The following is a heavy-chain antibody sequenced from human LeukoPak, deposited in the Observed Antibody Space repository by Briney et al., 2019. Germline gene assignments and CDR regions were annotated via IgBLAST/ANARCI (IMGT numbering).Heavy chain of an antibody. Sequence: SVKVSCKASGGTFSSYAICWVRQAPGQGLEWMGGIIPIFGTANYAQKFQGRVTITTDESTSTAYMELSGLRSEDTAVYYCARAGCSSTSCYFYWFDPWGQGTLVTVSS. CDR2: IIPIFGTA. V-gene: IGHV1-69*05. CDR3: ARAGCSSTSCYFYWFDP. CDR1: GGTFSSYA. J-gene: IGHJ5*02. D-gene: IGHD2-2*01.